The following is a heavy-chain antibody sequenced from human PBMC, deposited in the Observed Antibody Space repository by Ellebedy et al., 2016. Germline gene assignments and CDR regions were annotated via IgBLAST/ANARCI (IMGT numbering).Heavy chain of an antibody. CDR1: GFTFSAYT. J-gene: IGHJ4*02. CDR2: ISISSDHI. V-gene: IGHV3-21*01. D-gene: IGHD1-7*01. Sequence: GESLKISXSASGFTFSAYTMDWVRQAPGKGLEWVSSISISSDHIFYADSLQGRFTISRDNAKNSVYLQMSSLRDEDTAVYYCARNLNYAHDYWGQGTLVTVSS. CDR3: ARNLNYAHDY.